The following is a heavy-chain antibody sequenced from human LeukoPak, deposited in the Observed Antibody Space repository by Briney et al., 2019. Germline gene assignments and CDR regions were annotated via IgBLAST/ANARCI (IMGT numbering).Heavy chain of an antibody. CDR1: GGSISSGGYY. Sequence: SQTLSLTCTVSGGSISSGGYYWSWIRQHPGKGLEWIGYIYYSGSTYYNPSLKSRVTISVDTSKNQFSLKLSSVTAADTAVYYCARDRYSSSWGPNIDYWGQGTLVTVSS. CDR2: IYYSGST. J-gene: IGHJ4*02. V-gene: IGHV4-31*03. CDR3: ARDRYSSSWGPNIDY. D-gene: IGHD6-13*01.